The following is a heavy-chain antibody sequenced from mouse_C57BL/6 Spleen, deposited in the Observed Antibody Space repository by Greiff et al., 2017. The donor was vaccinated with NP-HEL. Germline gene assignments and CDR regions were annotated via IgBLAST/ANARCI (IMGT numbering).Heavy chain of an antibody. CDR1: GYAFSSSW. CDR2: IYPGDGDT. D-gene: IGHD1-1*01. CDR3: ARGGYYYGRSCFDY. Sequence: QVQLKQSGPELVKPGASVKISCKASGYAFSSSWMNWVKQRPGKGLEWIGRIYPGDGDTNYNGKFKGKATLTADKSSSTAYMQLSSLTSEDSAVYFCARGGYYYGRSCFDYWGQGTTLTVSS. V-gene: IGHV1-82*01. J-gene: IGHJ2*01.